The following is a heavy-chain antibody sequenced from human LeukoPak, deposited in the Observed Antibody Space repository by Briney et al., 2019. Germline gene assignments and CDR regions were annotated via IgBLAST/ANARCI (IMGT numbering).Heavy chain of an antibody. Sequence: SETLSLTCTVSGXSISGSSDHWGWIRQPPGKGLEWIGNLYYSGSTYYNPSLKSRVTISVDTSKNQFSLKLNSLTAADTAVYYCARRHDGEFDYWGQGTLVTVSS. V-gene: IGHV4-39*01. CDR3: ARRHDGEFDY. CDR2: LYYSGST. D-gene: IGHD3-10*01. CDR1: GXSISGSSDH. J-gene: IGHJ4*02.